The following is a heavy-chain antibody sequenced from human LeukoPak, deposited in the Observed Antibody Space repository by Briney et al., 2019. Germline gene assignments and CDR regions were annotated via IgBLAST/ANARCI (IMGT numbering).Heavy chain of an antibody. J-gene: IGHJ5*02. Sequence: ASVKVSCKASGYTFTGYYMHWVRRAPGQGLEWMGWVNPNSGGTNYAQKFQGRVTMTRDTSISTAYMELSRLRSDDTAVYYCARVQIGIYEVDPWGQGTLVTVSS. D-gene: IGHD2/OR15-2a*01. V-gene: IGHV1-2*02. CDR2: VNPNSGGT. CDR3: ARVQIGIYEVDP. CDR1: GYTFTGYY.